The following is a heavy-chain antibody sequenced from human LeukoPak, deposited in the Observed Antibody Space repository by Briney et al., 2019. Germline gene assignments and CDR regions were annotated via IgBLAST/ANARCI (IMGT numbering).Heavy chain of an antibody. CDR2: ISGGGGKR. Sequence: GGSLRLSCAASGFTFDNYAMNWVRQAPGKGLEWVSYISGGGGKRHYSDSVKGRFTISRDNPKNTLYLQINNLRAEDTAMYYCAKCSAGYHNDAFDIWGRGTMVTVSS. CDR1: GFTFDNYA. J-gene: IGHJ3*02. CDR3: AKCSAGYHNDAFDI. V-gene: IGHV3-23*01. D-gene: IGHD3-10*02.